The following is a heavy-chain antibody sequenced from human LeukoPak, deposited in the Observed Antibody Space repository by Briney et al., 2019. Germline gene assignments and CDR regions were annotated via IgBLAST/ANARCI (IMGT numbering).Heavy chain of an antibody. CDR2: IYYSGST. V-gene: IGHV4-31*03. D-gene: IGHD6-13*01. J-gene: IGHJ6*03. Sequence: SQTLSLTRTVSGGSISSGGYYWSWIRQHPGKGLEWIGYIYYSGSTYYNPSLKSRVTISVDTSKNQFSLKLSSVTAADTAVYYCARNIAAAGIWRATAGVYYYYMDVWGKGTTVTVSS. CDR1: GGSISSGGYY. CDR3: ARNIAAAGIWRATAGVYYYYMDV.